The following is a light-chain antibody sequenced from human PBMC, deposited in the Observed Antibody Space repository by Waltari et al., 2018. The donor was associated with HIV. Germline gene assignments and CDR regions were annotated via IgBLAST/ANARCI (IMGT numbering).Light chain of an antibody. CDR1: SSNIGSNY. V-gene: IGLV1-47*01. J-gene: IGLJ3*02. CDR2: WTD. CDR3: AAWDNSLSAWV. Sequence: QSVLTQPPSASGTPGQRVSISCSGSSSNIGSNYVYWYQQLPGTAPKLLIYWTDARPSVVPYRFSGSNSGTSASLALSGLQSEDEADYYCAAWDNSLSAWVFGGGTKLTVL.